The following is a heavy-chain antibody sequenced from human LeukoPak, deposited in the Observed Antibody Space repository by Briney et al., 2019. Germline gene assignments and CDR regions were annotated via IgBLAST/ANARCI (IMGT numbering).Heavy chain of an antibody. D-gene: IGHD6-13*01. V-gene: IGHV3-30*18. CDR2: ISYDGSNQ. Sequence: GGSLRPSCAAPGFTFSSYGMHWVRQAPGKGLEWVAVISYDGSNQYYADSVKGRFTISRDNSKNTLHLQMNSLRAEDTAVYYCAKDSQYSSTWGSYVWGKGTTVTVSS. CDR3: AKDSQYSSTWGSYV. J-gene: IGHJ6*04. CDR1: GFTFSSYG.